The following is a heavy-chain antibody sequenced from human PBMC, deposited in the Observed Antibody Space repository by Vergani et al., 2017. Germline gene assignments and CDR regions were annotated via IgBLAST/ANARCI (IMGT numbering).Heavy chain of an antibody. CDR1: GFTFSSYA. CDR2: ISGSGGST. CDR3: AKDQGGFDH. J-gene: IGHJ4*02. V-gene: IGHV3-23*01. D-gene: IGHD2-15*01. Sequence: EMQLLESGGGLVQPGGSLRLSCAASGFTFSSYAMGWVRQAPGKGLEWISVISGSGGSTKYADSVKGRFTISRDNSKNSLYLQMNSLTADDTAVYYCAKDQGGFDHWGQGTLVTVSS.